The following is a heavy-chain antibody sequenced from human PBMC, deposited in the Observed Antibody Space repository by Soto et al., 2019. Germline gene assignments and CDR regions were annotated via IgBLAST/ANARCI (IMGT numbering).Heavy chain of an antibody. CDR2: FIPRFGTT. V-gene: IGHV1-69*01. Sequence: QVQLVQSGAEVKKPGSSVRVSCKTSGDSFSKYTVNWVRQAPRQGLEGMGGFIPRFGTTNFAPTLQGRVTITADQSMNTVYMELSSLRSEDTALYYCARGRGVYNSARSQLDSWGQGTLVAVSS. CDR1: GDSFSKYT. J-gene: IGHJ4*02. CDR3: ARGRGVYNSARSQLDS. D-gene: IGHD3-10*01.